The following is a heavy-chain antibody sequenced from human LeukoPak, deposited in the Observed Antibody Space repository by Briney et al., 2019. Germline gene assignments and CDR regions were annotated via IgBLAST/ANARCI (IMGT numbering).Heavy chain of an antibody. CDR3: ATSGGDYYYYSLDV. CDR1: GGTFSRYA. D-gene: IGHD3-10*01. Sequence: GASVKVSCKASGGTFSRYAISWVRQAPGQGLEWMGGIIPVLGTTNYAQTFQNKVTITADESTSTTYTELSSLTSEDTAVYYCATSGGDYYYYSLDVWGKGTPVTISS. V-gene: IGHV1-69*13. J-gene: IGHJ6*03. CDR2: IIPVLGTT.